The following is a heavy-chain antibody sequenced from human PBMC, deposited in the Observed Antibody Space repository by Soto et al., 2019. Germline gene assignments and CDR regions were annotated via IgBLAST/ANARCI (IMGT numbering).Heavy chain of an antibody. V-gene: IGHV3-15*07. CDR3: TTALYCGGDCYQN. J-gene: IGHJ4*02. Sequence: EVQLVESGGGLVKPGGSLRLSCAASGFPFSNAWMNWVRQAPGKGLEWVGRIKSKTDGGTTDYAAPVKGRFTISRDDSKNTLYLQMNSLKTEDTAVYYCTTALYCGGDCYQNWGQGTLVTVSS. D-gene: IGHD2-21*02. CDR2: IKSKTDGGTT. CDR1: GFPFSNAW.